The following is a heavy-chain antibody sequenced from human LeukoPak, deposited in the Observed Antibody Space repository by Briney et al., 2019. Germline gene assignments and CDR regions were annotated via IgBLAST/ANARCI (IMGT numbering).Heavy chain of an antibody. CDR2: IYYSGST. Sequence: SETLSLTCTVSGGSISSYYWSWIRQPPGKGLEWIGYIYYSGSTNYNPSLKSRVTISVDTSKNQFSLKLSSVTAADTAVYYCARANYYYYYMDVWGKGTTVTVSS. CDR3: ARANYYYYYMDV. V-gene: IGHV4-59*08. D-gene: IGHD5-12*01. J-gene: IGHJ6*03. CDR1: GGSISSYY.